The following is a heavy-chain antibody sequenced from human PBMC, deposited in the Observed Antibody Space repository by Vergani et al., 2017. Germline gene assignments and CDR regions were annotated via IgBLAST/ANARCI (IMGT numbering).Heavy chain of an antibody. J-gene: IGHJ4*02. CDR1: GYTFTSYY. CDR3: ARDEFGRDGYKNLWGY. V-gene: IGHV1-46*01. Sequence: QVQLVQSGAEVKKPGASVKVSCKASGYTFTSYYMHWVRQPPGQGLEWLGIINPSGGSKGYAQTFQGRVTCTRDTSTSTVYMELSSLRSEDTAVYYCARDEFGRDGYKNLWGYWGQGTLVTVSS. D-gene: IGHD5-24*01. CDR2: INPSGGSK.